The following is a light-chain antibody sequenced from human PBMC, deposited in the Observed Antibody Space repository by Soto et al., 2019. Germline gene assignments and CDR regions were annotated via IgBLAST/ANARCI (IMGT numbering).Light chain of an antibody. CDR1: ESISRAY. Sequence: EIVLTQSPGTLSLSPGQRATLPCRPRESISRAYLAWYQQRLGQAPRLLIYGASSGATGIPDRFSGSGSGTDFTLTISRLEPEDFTIYYCQQYGGVPYTFGQGTKLEIK. J-gene: IGKJ2*01. CDR2: GAS. V-gene: IGKV3-20*01. CDR3: QQYGGVPYT.